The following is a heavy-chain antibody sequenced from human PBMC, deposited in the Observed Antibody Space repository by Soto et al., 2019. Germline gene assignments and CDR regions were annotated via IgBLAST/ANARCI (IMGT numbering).Heavy chain of an antibody. V-gene: IGHV3-23*01. J-gene: IGHJ4*02. CDR3: AKDGTRSYYYDSSGYYKSDYYFDY. CDR2: ISGSGGST. Sequence: PGGSLRLSCAASGFTFSSYAMSWVRQAPGKGLEWVSAISGSGGSTYYADSVKGRFTISRDNSKNTLYLQMNSLRAEDTAVYYCAKDGTRSYYYDSSGYYKSDYYFDYWGQGTLVTVSS. CDR1: GFTFSSYA. D-gene: IGHD3-22*01.